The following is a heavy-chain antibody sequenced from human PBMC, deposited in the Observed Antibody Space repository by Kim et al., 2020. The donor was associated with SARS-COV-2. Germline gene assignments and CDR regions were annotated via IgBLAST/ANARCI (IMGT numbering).Heavy chain of an antibody. CDR3: AKETGIAAAGEGYVDY. V-gene: IGHV3-23*01. CDR1: GFTFSSYA. Sequence: GGSLRLSCAASGFTFSSYAMSWVRQAPGKGLEWVSAISGSGGSTYYADSVKGRFTISRDNSKNTLYLQMNSLRAEDTAVYYCAKETGIAAAGEGYVDYWGQGTLVTVSS. D-gene: IGHD6-13*01. CDR2: ISGSGGST. J-gene: IGHJ4*02.